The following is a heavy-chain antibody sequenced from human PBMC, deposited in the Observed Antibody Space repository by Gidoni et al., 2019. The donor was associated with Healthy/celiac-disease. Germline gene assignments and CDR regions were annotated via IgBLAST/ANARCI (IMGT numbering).Heavy chain of an antibody. CDR2: IGTAGDT. Sequence: EVQLVESLGGLVQPGGSLRLSCAASGFTFSSYHMYWVRQATGKGLEWVSAIGTAGDTYYPGSVKGRFTITRENAKNSLYLQMNSLRAGDTAVYYCARGPRGYSSSWYDYWGQGTLVTVSS. D-gene: IGHD6-13*01. CDR3: ARGPRGYSSSWYDY. V-gene: IGHV3-13*01. J-gene: IGHJ4*02. CDR1: GFTFSSYH.